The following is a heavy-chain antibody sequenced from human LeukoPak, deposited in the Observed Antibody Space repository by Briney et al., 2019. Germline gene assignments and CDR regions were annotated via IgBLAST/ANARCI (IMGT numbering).Heavy chain of an antibody. CDR3: AKVSIPDYYDSSGYPLDY. D-gene: IGHD3-22*01. Sequence: GGSLRLSCAASGFTFSSYAMSWVRQAPGKGLEWVSAISGSGGSTYYADSAKGRFTISRDNSKNTLYLQMNSLRAEDTAVYYCAKVSIPDYYDSSGYPLDYWGQGTLVTVSS. J-gene: IGHJ4*02. V-gene: IGHV3-23*01. CDR2: ISGSGGST. CDR1: GFTFSSYA.